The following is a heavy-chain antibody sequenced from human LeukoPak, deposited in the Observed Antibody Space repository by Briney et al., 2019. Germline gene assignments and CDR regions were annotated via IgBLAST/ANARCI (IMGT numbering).Heavy chain of an antibody. J-gene: IGHJ4*02. Sequence: ASVKVSCKTSGYTFTSYYMHWVRQAPGQGLEWMGIINPSGGNTNYAQRFQGRVTMTRDTSTRTVYMELSSLRSEDTALYYCARVRGVELDYWGQGTLVTVSS. CDR2: INPSGGNT. V-gene: IGHV1-46*01. CDR1: GYTFTSYY. D-gene: IGHD3-10*01. CDR3: ARVRGVELDY.